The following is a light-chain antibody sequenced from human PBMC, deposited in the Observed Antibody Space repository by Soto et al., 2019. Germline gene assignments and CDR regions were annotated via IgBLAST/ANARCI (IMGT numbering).Light chain of an antibody. CDR2: GAS. Sequence: EIVMTQSPATLSVSPGERATLSCRASQSVSSNLAWYQQKPGQAPRLLIYGASTRATGIPARFSGSGYGTEFTLTISSLQSEDFAVYDCQQYNNWPLLTFGGGTKVEIK. CDR1: QSVSSN. V-gene: IGKV3-15*01. CDR3: QQYNNWPLLT. J-gene: IGKJ4*01.